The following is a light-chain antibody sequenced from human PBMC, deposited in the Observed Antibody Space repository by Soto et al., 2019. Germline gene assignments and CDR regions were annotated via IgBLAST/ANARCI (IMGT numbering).Light chain of an antibody. CDR3: SSYTSITTVV. V-gene: IGLV2-14*03. CDR2: DVT. J-gene: IGLJ2*01. Sequence: QSALTQPASVSGSPGQSITISYTGTSNDIGAYNYVAWYQRHPDNAPKLMIYDVTNRPSGVSDRFSGSKSGNTASLTISGLQAEDEADYYCSSYTSITTVVFGGGTKLTVL. CDR1: SNDIGAYNY.